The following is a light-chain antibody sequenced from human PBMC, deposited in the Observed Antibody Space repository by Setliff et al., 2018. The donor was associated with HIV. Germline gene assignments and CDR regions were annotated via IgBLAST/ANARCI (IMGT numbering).Light chain of an antibody. CDR3: CSNTGSNTFV. Sequence: SVLTQPASVSGSPGQSITISCTGTSNDVGRYDLVSWYQQHPARAPKLIIYQATRRPSGVSNRFSGSKSGNVASLTISGPQAEDEADYYCCSNTGSNTFVFGTGTKVTVL. CDR2: QAT. J-gene: IGLJ1*01. V-gene: IGLV2-23*01. CDR1: SNDVGRYDL.